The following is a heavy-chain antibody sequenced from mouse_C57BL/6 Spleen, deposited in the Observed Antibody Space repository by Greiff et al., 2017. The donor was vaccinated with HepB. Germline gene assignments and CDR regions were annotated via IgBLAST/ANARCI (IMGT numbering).Heavy chain of an antibody. V-gene: IGHV1-64*01. D-gene: IGHD3-3*01. CDR2: IHPNSGST. CDR1: GYTFTSYW. Sequence: QVQLQQPGAELVKPGASVKLSCKASGYTFTSYWMHWVKQRPGQGLEWIGMIHPNSGSTNYNEKFKSKATLTVDKSSSTAYMQLSSLTSEDSAVYYCARGGLREGCFDYWGQGTTLTVSS. CDR3: ARGGLREGCFDY. J-gene: IGHJ2*01.